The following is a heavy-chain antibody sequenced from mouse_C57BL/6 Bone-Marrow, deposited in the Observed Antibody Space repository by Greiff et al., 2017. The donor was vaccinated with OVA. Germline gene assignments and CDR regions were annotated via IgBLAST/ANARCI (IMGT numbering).Heavy chain of an antibody. CDR1: GYTFTSYW. CDR2: IHPNSGST. D-gene: IGHD2-2*01. CDR3: AGCPGGLQRAWFAY. V-gene: IGHV1-64*01. J-gene: IGHJ3*01. Sequence: QVQLQQPGAELVKPGASVKLSCKASGYTFTSYWMHWVKQRPGQGLEWIGMIHPNSGSTNYNEKFKSKATLTVDKSSSTAYMQLSSLTSEDSAVYYCAGCPGGLQRAWFAYWGQGTLVTVSA.